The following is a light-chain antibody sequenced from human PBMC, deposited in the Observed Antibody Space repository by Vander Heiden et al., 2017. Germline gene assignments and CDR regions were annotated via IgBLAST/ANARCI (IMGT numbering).Light chain of an antibody. V-gene: IGLV2-14*01. CDR2: DVS. Sequence: QSALTQPAPVFGSPGQSITISCTGTSGDVGSYNYVSWYQQYPGRAPKLLIYDVSDRPSGVSYRFSGSKSGNTASLTISGLQADDEADYYCSSYTTTNTLYVFGSGTKVTVL. CDR3: SSYTTTNTLYV. CDR1: SGDVGSYNY. J-gene: IGLJ1*01.